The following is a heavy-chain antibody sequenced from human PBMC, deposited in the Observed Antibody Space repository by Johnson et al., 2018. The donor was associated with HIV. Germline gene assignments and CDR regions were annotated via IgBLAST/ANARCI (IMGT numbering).Heavy chain of an antibody. Sequence: QVQLVESGGGVVQPGGSLRLSCAASGLTLSRCDMHWVRQAPGKGLEWVAVIWYDGSNKYYADSVKGRFTISRDNSENTLYLQMNSLRAEDTAVYYCAKARSSGQGAFDIWGQGTLVTGSS. CDR2: IWYDGSNK. J-gene: IGHJ3*02. V-gene: IGHV3-30*02. CDR1: GLTLSRCD. CDR3: AKARSSGQGAFDI. D-gene: IGHD6-19*01.